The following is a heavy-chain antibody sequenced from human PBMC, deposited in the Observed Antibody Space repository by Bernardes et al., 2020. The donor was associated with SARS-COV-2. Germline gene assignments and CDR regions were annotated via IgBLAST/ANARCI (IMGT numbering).Heavy chain of an antibody. D-gene: IGHD3-10*01. CDR2: ISAYSGNT. Sequence: ASVMVSCKASGYTFTSYGISWVRQAPGQGLEWMGWISAYSGNTNYAQKVQGRVTMTTDTSTSTAYMELRSLRSDDTAVYYCARDPGHSYYGSGSYRFDPWGQGTLVTVSS. V-gene: IGHV1-18*01. CDR3: ARDPGHSYYGSGSYRFDP. CDR1: GYTFTSYG. J-gene: IGHJ5*02.